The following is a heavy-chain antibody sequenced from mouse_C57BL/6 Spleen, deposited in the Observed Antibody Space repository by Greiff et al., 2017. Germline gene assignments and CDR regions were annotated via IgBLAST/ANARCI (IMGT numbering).Heavy chain of an antibody. CDR2: IDPSDSYT. D-gene: IGHD2-3*01. J-gene: IGHJ4*01. Sequence: VQLQQPGAELVMPGASVKLSCKASGYTFTSYWMHWVKQRPGQGLEWIGEIDPSDSYTNYNQKFKGKSTLTVDNSSSTAYMQLSSLTSEDAAVYDCARYDDYAMDYWGQGTSVTVSS. V-gene: IGHV1-69*01. CDR1: GYTFTSYW. CDR3: ARYDDYAMDY.